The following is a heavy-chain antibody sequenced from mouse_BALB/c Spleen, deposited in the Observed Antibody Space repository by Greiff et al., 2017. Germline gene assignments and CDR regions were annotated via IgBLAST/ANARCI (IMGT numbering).Heavy chain of an antibody. CDR2: INPYNGAT. CDR1: GYSFTGYY. J-gene: IGHJ3*01. CDR3: ADSSGRSAWFAY. Sequence: EVQLQQSGPELVKPGASVKISCKASGYSFTGYYMHWVKQSHVKSLEWIGRINPYNGATSYNQNFKDKASLTVDKSSSTAYMELHSLTSEDSAVYYCADSSGRSAWFAYWGQGTLVTVSA. D-gene: IGHD3-2*01. V-gene: IGHV1-31*01.